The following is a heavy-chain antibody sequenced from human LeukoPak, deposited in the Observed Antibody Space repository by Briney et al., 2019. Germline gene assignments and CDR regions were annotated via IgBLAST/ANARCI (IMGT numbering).Heavy chain of an antibody. J-gene: IGHJ4*02. D-gene: IGHD5-12*01. V-gene: IGHV4-59*08. CDR2: IYYSGST. Sequence: SETLSLTCTVSGGSISSYYWSWIRQPPGKGLEWIGYIYYSGSTNYNPSLKSRVTISVDTSKNQFSLKLSSVTAADTAVYYCARVRGYSGYDLVYWGQGTLVTVSS. CDR1: GGSISSYY. CDR3: ARVRGYSGYDLVY.